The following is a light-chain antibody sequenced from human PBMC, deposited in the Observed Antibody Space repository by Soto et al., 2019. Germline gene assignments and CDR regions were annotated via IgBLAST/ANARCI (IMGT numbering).Light chain of an antibody. J-gene: IGKJ1*01. CDR3: QQYSSSPRT. V-gene: IGKV3-20*01. CDR2: GAS. CDR1: QSVSSSY. Sequence: EIVLSQSPVPLSLSPGERATLSCRASQSVSSSYLAWYQQKPGQAPRLLIYGASSRATGIPYRFSGSGSGTDFTLTISRLEPEDFAMYYCQQYSSSPRTFGEGTKVDIK.